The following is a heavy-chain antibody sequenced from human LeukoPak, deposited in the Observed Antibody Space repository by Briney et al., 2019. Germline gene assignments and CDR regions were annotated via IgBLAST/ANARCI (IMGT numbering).Heavy chain of an antibody. V-gene: IGHV1-46*01. D-gene: IGHD5-18*01. CDR1: GYPFTSYY. CDR2: INPNGGST. CDR3: ARGAGQLWPDYYMDV. J-gene: IGHJ6*03. Sequence: ASVKVSCKASGYPFTSYYMHWVRQAPGQGLEWMGIINPNGGSTSYAQKFRGRVTMTTDTSTSTVYMELSSLRSEDTAVYYCARGAGQLWPDYYMDVWGKGTTVTVSS.